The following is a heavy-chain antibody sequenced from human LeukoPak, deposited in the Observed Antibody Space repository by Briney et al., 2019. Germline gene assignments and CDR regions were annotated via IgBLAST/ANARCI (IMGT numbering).Heavy chain of an antibody. J-gene: IGHJ4*02. CDR1: GDSISNSHW. D-gene: IGHD3-10*01. CDR2: IYHGGST. Sequence: PSGTLSPTCAVSGDSISNSHWWSWVRQPPRKGLEWIGEIYHGGSTNFNPSLKSRVTISVDRSNNQFSLRLTSVTAADTAVYYCARGEEHGSGTVHFDYWGQGTLVTVSS. CDR3: ARGEEHGSGTVHFDY. V-gene: IGHV4-4*02.